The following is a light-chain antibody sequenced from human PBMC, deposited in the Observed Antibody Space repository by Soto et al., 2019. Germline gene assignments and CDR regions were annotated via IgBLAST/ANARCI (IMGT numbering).Light chain of an antibody. Sequence: DIQMTQSPSTLAASVGDRVTITCRASQSFSSWLAWYQQKPGKAPKLLIYDASSLESGVPSRFSGSGSGTEFTLTVSRLQPDDFATYYCHQYNSFSSWTFGQGTRVEIK. CDR1: QSFSSW. CDR2: DAS. V-gene: IGKV1-5*01. CDR3: HQYNSFSSWT. J-gene: IGKJ1*01.